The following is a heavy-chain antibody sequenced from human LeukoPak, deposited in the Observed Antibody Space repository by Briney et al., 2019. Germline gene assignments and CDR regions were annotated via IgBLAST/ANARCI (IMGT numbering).Heavy chain of an antibody. V-gene: IGHV3-23*01. CDR1: GFTFSSHA. CDR2: ISGSGGST. CDR3: AKTPQWLVDYFDY. Sequence: GGSLRLSCAASGFTFSSHAMSWVRQAPGKGLEWVSAISGSGGSTYYADSVKGRFTISRDNSKNTLYLQMNSLRAEDTAVYYCAKTPQWLVDYFDYWGQGTLVTVSS. J-gene: IGHJ4*02. D-gene: IGHD6-19*01.